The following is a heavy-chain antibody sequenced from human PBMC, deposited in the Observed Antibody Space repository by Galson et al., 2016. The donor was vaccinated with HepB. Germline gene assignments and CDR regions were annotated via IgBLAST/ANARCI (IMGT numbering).Heavy chain of an antibody. J-gene: IGHJ6*04. CDR2: ISYDGNNI. Sequence: SLRLSCAASGFSFRSYDMHWVRQAPGKGLEWVAGISYDGNNINYGYSVKGRFTISRDNSKNTLYLQMNSLRGEDTAVYYCARDISYYSLDVWGKGTTVSVSS. CDR3: ARDISYYSLDV. CDR1: GFSFRSYD. V-gene: IGHV3-33*01.